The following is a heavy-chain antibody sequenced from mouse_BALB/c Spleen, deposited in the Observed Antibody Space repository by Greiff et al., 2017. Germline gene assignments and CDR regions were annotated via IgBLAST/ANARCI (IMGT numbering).Heavy chain of an antibody. D-gene: IGHD2-4*01. CDR1: GFTFSSYT. Sequence: EVQLVESGGGLVQPGGSLKLSCAASGFTFSSYTMSWVRQTPEKSLEWVAYISNGGGSTYYPDTVKGRFTISRDNAKNTLYLQMSSLKSEDTAMYYCARRGSTMITPYYAMDYWGQGTSVTVSS. CDR2: ISNGGGST. V-gene: IGHV5-12-2*01. J-gene: IGHJ4*01. CDR3: ARRGSTMITPYYAMDY.